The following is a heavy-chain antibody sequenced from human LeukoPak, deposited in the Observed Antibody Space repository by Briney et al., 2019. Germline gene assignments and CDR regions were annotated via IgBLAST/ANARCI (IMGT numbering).Heavy chain of an antibody. CDR3: ARFEGSGSYFGVNAFDI. D-gene: IGHD3-10*01. J-gene: IGHJ3*02. V-gene: IGHV1-8*02. CDR2: MNPNSGNT. Sequence: ASVNVSCKASGYTFTSYDINWVRQATGQGREWMGWMNPNSGNTGYAQKFQGRVTMTRNTSISTAYMELSSLRSEDPAVYYCARFEGSGSYFGVNAFDIWGQGTMVTVSS. CDR1: GYTFTSYD.